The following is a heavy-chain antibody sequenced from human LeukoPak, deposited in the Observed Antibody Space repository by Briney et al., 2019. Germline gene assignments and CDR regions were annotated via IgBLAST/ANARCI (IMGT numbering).Heavy chain of an antibody. CDR1: GGTFSSYA. J-gene: IGHJ5*02. D-gene: IGHD2-15*01. V-gene: IGHV1-69*06. CDR3: ARDGSMTGYWGNWFDP. Sequence: SVKVSCKASGGTFSSYAISWVRQAPGQGLEWMGGIIPIFGTANYAQKFQGRVTITADKSTSTAYMELSSLRSEDTAVYYCARDGSMTGYWGNWFDPWGQGTLVTVSS. CDR2: IIPIFGTA.